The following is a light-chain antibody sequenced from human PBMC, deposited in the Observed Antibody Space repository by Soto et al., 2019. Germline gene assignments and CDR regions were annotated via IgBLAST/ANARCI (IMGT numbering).Light chain of an antibody. V-gene: IGKV1-5*03. CDR3: QHHNSYSEA. J-gene: IGKJ1*01. Sequence: DIQITQSPATLSVWLVDIVTITCRASQTISSWLAWYQQKPGKAPKLLIYKASTLKSGVPSRFSGSGSGTEFTLTISSLQPDDFATYYCQHHNSYSEAFGQGTKVDIK. CDR1: QTISSW. CDR2: KAS.